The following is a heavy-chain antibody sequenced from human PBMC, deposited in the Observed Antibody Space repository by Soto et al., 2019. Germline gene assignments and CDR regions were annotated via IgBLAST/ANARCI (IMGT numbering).Heavy chain of an antibody. CDR2: SRNRVNSHTT. CDR1: GFTFSDHY. V-gene: IGHV3-72*01. J-gene: IGHJ6*01. CDR3: TRGLLGGAPSSTFHGMDV. Sequence: EVQLVESGGGLVQPGGSLRLSCAASGFTFSDHYMDWVRQAPGKGLEWVARSRNRVNSHTTEYAASVKGRFTISRDESKSSIYLQMNSLKIEDTAVYYCTRGLLGGAPSSTFHGMDVWGQGTTVPVSS. D-gene: IGHD1-26*01.